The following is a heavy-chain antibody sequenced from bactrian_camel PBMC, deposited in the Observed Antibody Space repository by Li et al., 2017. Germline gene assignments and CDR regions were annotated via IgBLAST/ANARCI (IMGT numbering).Heavy chain of an antibody. V-gene: IGHV3S53*01. D-gene: IGHD6*01. CDR1: GYTYSRYY. CDR2: ISSAGTA. J-gene: IGHJ7*01. Sequence: HVQLVESGGDLVQPGGSLMVSCAASGYTYSRYYMGWFRQAPGKEREEVAGISSAGTAIYADSVKGRFTVTKDNAKNTHYLQMHSLKPADTAVYYCATMPSSCGEYGTSVYDCIGYGMDYWGKGTQVTVS.